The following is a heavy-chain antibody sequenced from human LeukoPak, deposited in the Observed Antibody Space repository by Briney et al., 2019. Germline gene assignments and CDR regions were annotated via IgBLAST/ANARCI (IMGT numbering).Heavy chain of an antibody. D-gene: IGHD3-22*01. V-gene: IGHV4-4*09. CDR1: GGSISSYY. CDR3: VSGYHNWFDP. CDR2: IYTSGST. J-gene: IGHJ5*02. Sequence: PSEXXSLTXTXXGGSISSYYWSWIGQPPGKGLEWIGYIYTSGSTNYNPSLMTRVTISVDTSKNQFSLKLSSVTAADTAVYYCVSGYHNWFDPWGQGTLVTVSS.